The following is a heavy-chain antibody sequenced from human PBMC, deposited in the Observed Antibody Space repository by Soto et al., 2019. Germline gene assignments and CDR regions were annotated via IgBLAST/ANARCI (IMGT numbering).Heavy chain of an antibody. D-gene: IGHD6-19*01. CDR1: GYTFTSYG. Sequence: QVQLVQSGAEVKKPGASVKVSCKASGYTFTSYGISWVRQAPGQGLEWMGWISAYNGNTKYAQKPQGRVTMTTDTPTSTGYMELRSLRSDDTAVYYCARDLAVAPIDYWGQGTLVTVSS. CDR3: ARDLAVAPIDY. V-gene: IGHV1-18*01. CDR2: ISAYNGNT. J-gene: IGHJ4*02.